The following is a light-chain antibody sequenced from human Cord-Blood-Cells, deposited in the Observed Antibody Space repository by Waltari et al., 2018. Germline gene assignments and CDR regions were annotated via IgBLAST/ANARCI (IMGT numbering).Light chain of an antibody. CDR2: DAS. CDR1: PSISSW. J-gene: IGKJ4*01. Sequence: DIQMTQSPSTLSAAVGDRVTITCRASPSISSWLARYQQKPVKAPKLLIYDASSLESGVPSRFSGSGSGTEFTLTISSLQPDDVATDDCQHRAFGGGTKVEIK. V-gene: IGKV1-5*01. CDR3: QHRA.